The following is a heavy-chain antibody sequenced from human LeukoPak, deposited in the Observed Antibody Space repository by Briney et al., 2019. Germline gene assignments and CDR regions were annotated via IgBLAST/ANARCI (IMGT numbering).Heavy chain of an antibody. CDR1: GYTFTSYG. J-gene: IGHJ4*02. CDR3: ARVVADQLETSTIYSFDK. D-gene: IGHD5-24*01. CDR2: ISAYSGNT. Sequence: ASVKVSCKASGYTFTSYGISWVRQAPGQGLEWMGWISAYSGNTNYAQKLQGRVTMTTDTSTSTVYMELSSLRSEDTAVYYCARVVADQLETSTIYSFDKWGQGTLVTVSS. V-gene: IGHV1-18*01.